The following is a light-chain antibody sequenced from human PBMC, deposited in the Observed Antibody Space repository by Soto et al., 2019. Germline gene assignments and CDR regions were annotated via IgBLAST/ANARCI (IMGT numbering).Light chain of an antibody. J-gene: IGLJ3*02. V-gene: IGLV2-14*01. CDR1: SSDVGGYNY. Sequence: QSVLTQPASVSGSPGLSITISCTGTSSDVGGYNYVSWYQQHPGKAPKLMICEVSNRPSGVSNRFSGSKSGNTASLTISGLQAEDEADYYCSSFTSSHTGVFGGGTKVTVL. CDR2: EVS. CDR3: SSFTSSHTGV.